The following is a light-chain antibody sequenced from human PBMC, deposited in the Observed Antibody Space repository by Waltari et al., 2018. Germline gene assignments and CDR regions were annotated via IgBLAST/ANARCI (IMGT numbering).Light chain of an antibody. J-gene: IGKJ2*01. CDR1: QSVGTW. CDR3: QQYSSFST. V-gene: IGKV1-5*03. CDR2: MAS. Sequence: DIQITQSPSTLSASVEDRVTISCRASQSVGTWLAWYQQKPGKAPKLLIYMASTLESGVPSRFSGSGSGTEFTLTISSLQPDDFATYSCQQYSSFSTFGQGTKL.